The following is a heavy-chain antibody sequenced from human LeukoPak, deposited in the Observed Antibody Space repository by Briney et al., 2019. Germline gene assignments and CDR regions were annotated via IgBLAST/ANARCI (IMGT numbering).Heavy chain of an antibody. CDR2: IHTSGST. J-gene: IGHJ4*02. CDR1: AGSISNYH. D-gene: IGHD6-19*01. Sequence: PSETLSLTCTVSAGSISNYHGSWIRQPAGKGLEWIGQIHTSGSTNYNPPLKSRVSMSIDTTEDQVSLTIRSVTAADTAFYYCARRDISSGWSFDYWGQGTLVTVSS. V-gene: IGHV4-4*07. CDR3: ARRDISSGWSFDY.